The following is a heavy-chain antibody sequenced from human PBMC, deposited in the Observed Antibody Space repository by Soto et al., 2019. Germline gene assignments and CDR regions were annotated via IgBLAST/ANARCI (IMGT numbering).Heavy chain of an antibody. CDR1: GFTFSSYA. V-gene: IGHV3-23*01. CDR3: EKDRARDIVVVPAARTTYYYYGMDI. Sequence: GGSLRLSCAASGFTFSSYAMSWVCQAPGKGLEWVSAISGSGVSTYYADSVKGRFTISRDNSKNMVYLQMNSLRAEDTAVYYCEKDRARDIVVVPAARTTYYYYGMDIWGQGTTVTVSS. J-gene: IGHJ6*02. D-gene: IGHD2-2*01. CDR2: ISGSGVST.